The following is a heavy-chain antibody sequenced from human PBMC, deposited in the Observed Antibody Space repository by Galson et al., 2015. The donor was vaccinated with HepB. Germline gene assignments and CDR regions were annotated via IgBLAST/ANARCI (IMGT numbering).Heavy chain of an antibody. CDR2: INPNSGGT. J-gene: IGHJ5*02. Sequence: SVKVSCKASGYTFTDYYIHWVRQAPGQGLEWVGWINPNSGGTNSAREFQGRVTMTRVTSISTAYVELSRLGSDDTAIYYCARGDRSLGGNSFSWLDPWGQGTLVTVSS. CDR3: ARGDRSLGGNSFSWLDP. CDR1: GYTFTDYY. V-gene: IGHV1-2*02. D-gene: IGHD4-23*01.